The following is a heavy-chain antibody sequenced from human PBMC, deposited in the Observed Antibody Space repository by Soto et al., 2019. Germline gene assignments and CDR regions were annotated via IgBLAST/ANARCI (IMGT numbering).Heavy chain of an antibody. V-gene: IGHV3-30-3*01. CDR1: GFTFSSYA. CDR3: ATYGDYMALDFVDY. D-gene: IGHD4-17*01. J-gene: IGHJ4*02. CDR2: ISYDGSNK. Sequence: VQLVESGGGLVQPGGSLRLSCAASGFTFSSYAMHWVRQAPGKGLEWVAVISYDGSNKYYADSVKGRFTISRDNSKNTLYLQMNSLRAEDTAVYYCATYGDYMALDFVDYWGQGTLVTVSS.